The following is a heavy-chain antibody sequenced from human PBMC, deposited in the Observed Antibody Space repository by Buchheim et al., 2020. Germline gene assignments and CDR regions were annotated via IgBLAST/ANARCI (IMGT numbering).Heavy chain of an antibody. CDR3: ALNNLLRYYYGMDV. J-gene: IGHJ6*02. CDR1: GFSISTDGMC. D-gene: IGHD3-3*01. Sequence: QVTLRESGPALVKPTQTLTLTCTFSGFSISTDGMCVSWIRQPPGKALEWLARIDWEDDKYYSTSLKTRPTISKDTSKNQVVLTMTNMDPADTATYYCALNNLLRYYYGMDVWGQGTT. V-gene: IGHV2-70*15. CDR2: IDWEDDK.